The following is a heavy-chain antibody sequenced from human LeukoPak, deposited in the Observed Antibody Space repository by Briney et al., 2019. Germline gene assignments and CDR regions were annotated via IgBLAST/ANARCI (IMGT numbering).Heavy chain of an antibody. J-gene: IGHJ4*02. CDR3: AREGSSAASSGGFDY. CDR2: ISYDGSNK. D-gene: IGHD6-19*01. Sequence: GGSLRLSCAASGFTFSSYAMHWVRQAPGKGLEWVAVISYDGSNKYYADSVKGRFTISRDNSKNTLYLQMNSLRAEDTAVYYCAREGSSAASSGGFDYWGQGTLVTVSS. V-gene: IGHV3-30-3*01. CDR1: GFTFSSYA.